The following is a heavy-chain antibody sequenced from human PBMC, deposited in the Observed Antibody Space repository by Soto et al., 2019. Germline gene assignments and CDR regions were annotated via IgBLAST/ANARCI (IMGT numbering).Heavy chain of an antibody. CDR1: GGSVTSTSYY. V-gene: IGHV4-39*07. D-gene: IGHD5-18*01. J-gene: IGHJ4*02. CDR3: ARGDTAMAFDC. CDR2: INHSGST. Sequence: PSETLSLTCTVSGGSVTSTSYYWSWIRQPPGKGLEWIGEINHSGSTNYNPSLRSRVTISVDTSKNQFSLKLSTVTAADTAVYYCARGDTAMAFDCWGQGTLVTVSS.